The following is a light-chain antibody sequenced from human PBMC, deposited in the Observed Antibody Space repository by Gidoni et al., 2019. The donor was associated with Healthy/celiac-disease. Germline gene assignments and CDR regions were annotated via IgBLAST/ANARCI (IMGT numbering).Light chain of an antibody. CDR3: QSYDSSNRGVV. Sequence: NFMLTQPHSVSESPGKTVTISCTRSGGSIASNYVQWYQQRPGSAPTTVIYEDNQRPSGVPDRFSGSIDSSSNSASLTISGLKTEDEADYYCQSYDSSNRGVVFGGGTKLTVL. J-gene: IGLJ2*01. CDR2: EDN. CDR1: GGSIASNY. V-gene: IGLV6-57*03.